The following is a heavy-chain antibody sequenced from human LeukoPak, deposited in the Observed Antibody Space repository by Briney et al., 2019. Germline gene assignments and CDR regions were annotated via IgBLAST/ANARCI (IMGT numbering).Heavy chain of an antibody. CDR3: ARVLRATYYDILTTDYYYYYMDV. V-gene: IGHV4-4*07. D-gene: IGHD3-9*01. J-gene: IGHJ6*03. Sequence: SETLSLTCTVSGGSISSYYWSWIRQPAGKGPEWIGRIYTSGSTNYNPSLKSRVTMSVDTSKNQFSLKLSSVTAADTAVYYCARVLRATYYDILTTDYYYYYMDVWGKGTTVTISS. CDR2: IYTSGST. CDR1: GGSISSYY.